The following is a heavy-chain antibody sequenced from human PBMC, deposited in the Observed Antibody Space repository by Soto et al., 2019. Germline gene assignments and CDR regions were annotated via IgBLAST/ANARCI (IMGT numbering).Heavy chain of an antibody. J-gene: IGHJ6*02. V-gene: IGHV4-34*01. CDR1: GGSFSGYY. Sequence: SETLSLTCAVYGGSFSGYYWSWIRQPPGKGLEWIGEINHSGSTNYNPSLKSRVTISVDTSKNQFSLKLSSVTAADTAVYYCATSRSWAYYYGMDVWGQGATVTVSS. D-gene: IGHD6-13*01. CDR3: ATSRSWAYYYGMDV. CDR2: INHSGST.